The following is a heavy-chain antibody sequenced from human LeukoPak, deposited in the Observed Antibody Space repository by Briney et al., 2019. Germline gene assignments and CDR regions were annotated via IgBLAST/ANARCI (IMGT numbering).Heavy chain of an antibody. CDR2: ISSSSSYI. CDR3: ARDPEYSSSSREFDY. CDR1: GFTFSSYS. V-gene: IGHV3-21*01. D-gene: IGHD6-6*01. Sequence: GGSLRLSCAASGFTFSSYSMNWVRQAPGKGLEWVSSISSSSSYIYYADTVQGRFTISRDNAKNSLYLQMNSLRAEDTAVYYCARDPEYSSSSREFDYWGQGTLVTVSS. J-gene: IGHJ4*02.